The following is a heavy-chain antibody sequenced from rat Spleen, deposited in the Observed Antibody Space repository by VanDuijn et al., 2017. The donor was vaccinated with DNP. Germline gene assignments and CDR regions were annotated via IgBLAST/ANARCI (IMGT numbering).Heavy chain of an antibody. Sequence: EVQLVESGGDLVQPGRSLKLSCVASGFLFINYDMAWVRQAPTKGLEWVASITSSGGSTYYPDPVKGRFTISRDNAKNTLYLQMNSLRSEDTATYYCATRGLGGLWGQGVMVTVSS. CDR2: ITSSGGST. J-gene: IGHJ2*01. D-gene: IGHD5-1*01. CDR1: GFLFINYD. V-gene: IGHV5S13*01. CDR3: ATRGLGGL.